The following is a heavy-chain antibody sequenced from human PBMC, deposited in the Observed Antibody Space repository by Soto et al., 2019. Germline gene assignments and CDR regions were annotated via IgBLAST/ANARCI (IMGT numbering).Heavy chain of an antibody. CDR1: GGSFSGYY. Sequence: SETLSLTCAVYGGSFSGYYWSWIRQPPGKALEWIGEINHSGSTNYNPSLKSRVTISVDTSKNQFSLKLSSVTAADTAVYYCATLTGHYYDSSGTVWFDPWGQGTLVTVSS. D-gene: IGHD3-22*01. CDR3: ATLTGHYYDSSGTVWFDP. CDR2: INHSGST. V-gene: IGHV4-34*01. J-gene: IGHJ5*02.